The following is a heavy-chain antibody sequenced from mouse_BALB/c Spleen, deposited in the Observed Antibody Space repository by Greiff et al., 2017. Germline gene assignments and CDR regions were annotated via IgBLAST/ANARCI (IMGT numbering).Heavy chain of an antibody. V-gene: IGHV1-69*02. D-gene: IGHD2-4*01. J-gene: IGHJ3*01. Sequence: QVQLQQPGAELVRPGASVKLSCKASGYTFTSYWINWVKQRPGQGLEWIGNIYPSDSYTNYNQKFKDKATLTVDKSSSTAYMQLSSPTSEDSAVYYCTRLGITTGFAYWGQGTLVTVSA. CDR3: TRLGITTGFAY. CDR2: IYPSDSYT. CDR1: GYTFTSYW.